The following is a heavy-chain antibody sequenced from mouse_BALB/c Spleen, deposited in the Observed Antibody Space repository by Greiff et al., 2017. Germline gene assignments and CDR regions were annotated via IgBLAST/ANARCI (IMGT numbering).Heavy chain of an antibody. CDR3: ARIYDGYSWFAY. CDR2: ISYDGSN. D-gene: IGHD2-3*01. CDR1: GYSITSGYY. Sequence: EVQLVESGPGLVKPSQSLSLTCSVTGYSITSGYYWNWIRQFPGNKLEWMGYISYDGSNNYNPSLKNRISITRDTSKNPFFLKLNSVTTEDAATYYCARIYDGYSWFAYWGQGTLVTVSA. V-gene: IGHV3-6*02. J-gene: IGHJ3*01.